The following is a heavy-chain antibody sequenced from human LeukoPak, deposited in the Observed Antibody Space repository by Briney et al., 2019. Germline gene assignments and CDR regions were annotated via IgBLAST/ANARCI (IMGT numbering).Heavy chain of an antibody. CDR3: AREMSDTVTWGWYFDL. CDR2: IGTKGDT. D-gene: IGHD4-17*01. V-gene: IGHV3-13*01. Sequence: GGSLRLSCAASGLSFSSYDMHWVRQATGKGLEWVSAIGTKGDTYYSDSVRGRFTISRENGKNSMYLQMNSLRAGDTAVYYCAREMSDTVTWGWYFDLWGRGTLVTVSS. CDR1: GLSFSSYD. J-gene: IGHJ2*01.